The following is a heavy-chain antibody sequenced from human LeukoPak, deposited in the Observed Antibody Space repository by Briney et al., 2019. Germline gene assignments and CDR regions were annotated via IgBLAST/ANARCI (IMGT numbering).Heavy chain of an antibody. V-gene: IGHV3-21*01. CDR2: ISSSGDYV. J-gene: IGHJ4*02. CDR1: GVTFRTNS. Sequence: GGSLRHSCAASGVTFRTNSMRWVRQAPGGRLEWVSSISSSGDYVYSADSVTGRFTISRDNAKNSLYLQIISLRAEDTAVFYCARELESFDYWGQGTLVTVSS. CDR3: ARELESFDY. D-gene: IGHD1-1*01.